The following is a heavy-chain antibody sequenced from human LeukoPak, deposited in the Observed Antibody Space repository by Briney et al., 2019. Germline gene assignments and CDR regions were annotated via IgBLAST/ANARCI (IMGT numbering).Heavy chain of an antibody. CDR3: ARSNSGSSRYWYFGL. D-gene: IGHD1-26*01. J-gene: IGHJ2*01. V-gene: IGHV4-39*01. CDR2: ISYSGTN. CDR1: GGSVSSSSYY. Sequence: SETLSLTCTVSGGSVSSSSYYWGWIRQPPGKGLEWIGSISYSGTNYNNPSLKSRVSISIDTSKNQFSLKLSSVTAADTALYYCARSNSGSSRYWYFGLWGRGTLVTVSS.